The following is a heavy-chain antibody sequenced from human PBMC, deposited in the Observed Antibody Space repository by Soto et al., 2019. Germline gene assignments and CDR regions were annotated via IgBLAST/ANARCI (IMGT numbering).Heavy chain of an antibody. V-gene: IGHV1-46*01. CDR2: INPRGGAR. D-gene: IGHD3-9*01. CDR3: ARGDVVALPAKTRYYFDP. CDR1: GYTFTTYY. J-gene: IGHJ5*02. Sequence: QVQLVQSGAEVRKPGDSVRISCTTSGYTFTTYYIHWVRLAPGQGLEWMGVINPRGGARNYAQKFQGRVTMTAYTSTRTVSMELVSPRSDATALFFCARGDVVALPAKTRYYFDPWVQGTLFTVSS.